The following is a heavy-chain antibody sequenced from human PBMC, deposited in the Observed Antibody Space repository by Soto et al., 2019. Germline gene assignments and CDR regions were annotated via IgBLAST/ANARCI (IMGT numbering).Heavy chain of an antibody. Sequence: GESLKISCAASGFTVSSNYMSWVRQAPGKGLEWVSVIYSGGSTYYADSVKGRFTISRDNSKNTLYLQMNSLRAEDTAVYYCARDSSIAAAGNAFDIWGQGTMVTVSS. CDR1: GFTVSSNY. J-gene: IGHJ3*02. V-gene: IGHV3-53*01. D-gene: IGHD6-13*01. CDR3: ARDSSIAAAGNAFDI. CDR2: IYSGGST.